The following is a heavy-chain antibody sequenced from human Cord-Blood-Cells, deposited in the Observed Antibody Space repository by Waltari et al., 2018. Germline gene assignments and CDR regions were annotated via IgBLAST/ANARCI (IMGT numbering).Heavy chain of an antibody. J-gene: IGHJ4*02. Sequence: QLQLQESGPGLVKPSETLYHPCTVSAGPISCSSYHRGWIRQPPGKGLEWIGSTYYSGSTDYNPSLKSRVTISVDTSKNQFSLKLSSVTAADTAVYYCARRRNWNYFDYWGQGTLVTVSS. CDR2: TYYSGST. CDR3: ARRRNWNYFDY. CDR1: AGPISCSSYH. D-gene: IGHD1-1*01. V-gene: IGHV4-39*01.